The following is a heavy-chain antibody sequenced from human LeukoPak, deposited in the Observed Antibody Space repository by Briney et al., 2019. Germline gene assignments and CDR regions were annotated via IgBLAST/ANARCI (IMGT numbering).Heavy chain of an antibody. J-gene: IGHJ3*02. D-gene: IGHD3-22*01. V-gene: IGHV1-18*01. Sequence: ASVKVSCKASGYTFTSYGISWVRQAPGQGLEWMGWISAYNGNTNYAQKLQGRVTMTTDTSTSTPYIELRSMRSEDTAVYYCARSFKRGGMIVVRPGVFDMWGQGTMVTVSS. CDR3: ARSFKRGGMIVVRPGVFDM. CDR1: GYTFTSYG. CDR2: ISAYNGNT.